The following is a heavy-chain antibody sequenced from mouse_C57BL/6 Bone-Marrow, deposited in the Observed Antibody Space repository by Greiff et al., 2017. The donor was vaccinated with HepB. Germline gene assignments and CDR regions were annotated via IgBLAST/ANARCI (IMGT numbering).Heavy chain of an antibody. D-gene: IGHD2-13*01. CDR3: ARKVKGYFDV. J-gene: IGHJ1*03. Sequence: VQLQQSGPELVKPGASVKISCKASGYSFTGYYMNWVKQSPEKSLEWIGEINPSTGGTTYNQKFKAKATLTVDKSSSTAYMQLKSLTSEDSAVYYCARKVKGYFDVWGTGTTVTVSS. CDR2: INPSTGGT. V-gene: IGHV1-42*01. CDR1: GYSFTGYY.